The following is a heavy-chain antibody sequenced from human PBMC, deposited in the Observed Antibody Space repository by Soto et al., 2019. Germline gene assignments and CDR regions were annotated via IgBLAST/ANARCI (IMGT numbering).Heavy chain of an antibody. D-gene: IGHD5-12*01. V-gene: IGHV4-61*01. CDR3: ARDIRGYSRAFDY. J-gene: IGHJ4*02. CDR1: GDSVSSDSYY. CDR2: IYSSGST. Sequence: SETLSLTCTVSGDSVSSDSYYWTWIRQPPGKGLEWIGYIYSSGSTKYNPSLKGRVTISLDTSSNQFSLELTSVTAADTAVYYCARDIRGYSRAFDYWGQGTQVTVSS.